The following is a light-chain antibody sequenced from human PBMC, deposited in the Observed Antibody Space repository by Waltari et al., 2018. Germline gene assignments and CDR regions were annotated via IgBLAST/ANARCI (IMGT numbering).Light chain of an antibody. CDR3: SAWDDDLNGLV. V-gene: IGLV1-44*01. Sequence: QSVLTQPPSASGTPGQRVTISCSGGSSNIGSYSVSWYPQHPGTAPKVLLFSTVNRPSGVPARFYGSKSGTSASRAVDGLQSEDEGDYCCSAWDDDLNGLVVGGGTKLTVL. J-gene: IGLJ2*01. CDR1: SSNIGSYS. CDR2: STV.